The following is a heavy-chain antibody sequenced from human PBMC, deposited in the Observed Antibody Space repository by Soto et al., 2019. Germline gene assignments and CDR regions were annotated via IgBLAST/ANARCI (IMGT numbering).Heavy chain of an antibody. CDR2: IWYDGSNK. CDR1: GFPFSIYG. J-gene: IGHJ6*02. CDR3: ARGRGYSSSSRLFYYYYGIDV. V-gene: IGHV3-33*01. Sequence: PGGSLRLSCAASGFPFSIYGMHWVRQSPGKGLEWVAVIWYDGSNKYYADSVKGRFTISRDNSRNTLYLQMNSLRAEDTAVYYCARGRGYSSSSRLFYYYYGIDVWGHGSRVTVSS. D-gene: IGHD6-6*01.